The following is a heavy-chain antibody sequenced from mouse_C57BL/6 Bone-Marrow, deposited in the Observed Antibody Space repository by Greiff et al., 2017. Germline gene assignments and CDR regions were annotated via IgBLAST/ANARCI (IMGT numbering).Heavy chain of an antibody. Sequence: EVQRVESGPELVKPGASVTISCKASGYSFTGYYMHWVKQSHGNILDWIGYIYPYNGVSSYNQQFKGKATLTVDKSSSTAYMELRSLTSEDSAVYYCASPDYYGSSSWCAYWGQGTLVTVSA. D-gene: IGHD1-1*01. CDR1: GYSFTGYY. CDR3: ASPDYYGSSSWCAY. CDR2: IYPYNGVS. J-gene: IGHJ3*01. V-gene: IGHV1-31*01.